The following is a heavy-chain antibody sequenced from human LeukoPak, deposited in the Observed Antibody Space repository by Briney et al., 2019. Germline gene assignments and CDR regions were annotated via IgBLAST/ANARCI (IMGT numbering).Heavy chain of an antibody. CDR1: GFTFSGSA. J-gene: IGHJ4*02. Sequence: AGGSLRLSCAASGFTFSGSAMHWVRQASGKGLEWVGRIRSKANSYATAYAASVKGRFTISRDDSKNTAYLQMNSLKTEDTAVYYCTRTYSGGWLNYFDYWGQGTLVTVSS. V-gene: IGHV3-73*01. CDR3: TRTYSGGWLNYFDY. D-gene: IGHD6-19*01. CDR2: IRSKANSYAT.